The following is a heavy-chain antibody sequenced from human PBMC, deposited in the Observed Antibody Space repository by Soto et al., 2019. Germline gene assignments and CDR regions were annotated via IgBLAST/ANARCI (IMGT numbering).Heavy chain of an antibody. Sequence: QVQLQESGPGLVKPSGTLSLTCAVSGGSISSSNWWSWVRQPPGKGLEWIGEIYHSGSTNYNPSLKSRVTISVDKSKNQFSLKLSSVTAADTAVYYCARDEPLAVAGYYYGMDVWGQGTTVTVSS. CDR1: GGSISSSNW. CDR2: IYHSGST. D-gene: IGHD6-19*01. V-gene: IGHV4-4*02. CDR3: ARDEPLAVAGYYYGMDV. J-gene: IGHJ6*02.